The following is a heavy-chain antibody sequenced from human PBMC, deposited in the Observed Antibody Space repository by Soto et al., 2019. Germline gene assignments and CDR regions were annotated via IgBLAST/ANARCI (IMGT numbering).Heavy chain of an antibody. V-gene: IGHV5-51*01. D-gene: IGHD2-2*01. CDR3: ARHEGGRYCSSTSCFVPV. CDR1: GYSFIDHL. CDR2: IYPGDSDT. J-gene: IGHJ6*02. Sequence: GESLKISCKGSGYSFIDHLIGWVRPVPGKSLEWMGVIYPGDSDTRYSPSFQGQVTISADKSISTAYLQWSSLKASDTAMYYCARHEGGRYCSSTSCFVPVWGQGTTVTVSS.